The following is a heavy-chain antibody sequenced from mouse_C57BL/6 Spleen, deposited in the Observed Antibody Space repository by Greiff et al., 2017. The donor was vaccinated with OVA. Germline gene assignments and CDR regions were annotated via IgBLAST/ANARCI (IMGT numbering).Heavy chain of an antibody. V-gene: IGHV1-15*01. CDR2: IDPETGGT. J-gene: IGHJ1*03. CDR3: TRGYYYCSSYVQYFDV. CDR1: GYTFTDYE. Sequence: VQLQESGAELVRPGASVTLSCKASGYTFTDYEMHWVKQTPVHGLEWIGAIDPETGGTAYNQKFKGKAILPAAKSSSTSDIVPRNLTAEYSSDYYCTRGYYYCSSYVQYFDVWGTGTTVTVSS. D-gene: IGHD1-1*01.